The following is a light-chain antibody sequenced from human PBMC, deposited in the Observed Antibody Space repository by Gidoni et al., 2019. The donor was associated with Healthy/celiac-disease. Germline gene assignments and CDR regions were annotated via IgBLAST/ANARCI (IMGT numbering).Light chain of an antibody. CDR2: KAS. CDR3: QQYNSYSPRYT. CDR1: QSISSW. Sequence: DIQITQSPSTLSASVGDRVTITCRASQSISSWLAWYQQKPGKDPKLRIYKASSLESGVPSRFRGSGYGTEFTLTISSLQPDDFATYYCQQYNSYSPRYTFGQGTKLEIK. V-gene: IGKV1-5*03. J-gene: IGKJ2*01.